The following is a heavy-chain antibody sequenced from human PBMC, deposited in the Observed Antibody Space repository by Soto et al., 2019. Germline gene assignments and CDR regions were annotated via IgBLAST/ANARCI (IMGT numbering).Heavy chain of an antibody. CDR1: GYTFTSYG. J-gene: IGHJ4*02. CDR2: ISAYNGNT. V-gene: IGHV1-18*04. CDR3: ARDEATILNGYYSRFYFDY. D-gene: IGHD3-9*01. Sequence: ASVKVSCKASGYTFTSYGISWVRQAPGQGLEWMGWISAYNGNTNYAQKLQGRVTMTTDTSTSTAYMELRSLRSDDTAVYYCARDEATILNGYYSRFYFDYWGQGTLVTVSS.